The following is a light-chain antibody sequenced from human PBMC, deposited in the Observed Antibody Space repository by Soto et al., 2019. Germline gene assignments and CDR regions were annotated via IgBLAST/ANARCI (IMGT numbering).Light chain of an antibody. CDR3: QHYNRYSEA. Sequence: DIELTQSPSTLSGSVGDRVTIPCRASQTISSWLAWYQQKPGKAPKLLIYKASTLKSGVPSRGSGRGAWTECTRTISSLQPDDVETDDCQHYNRYSEAFGQGTKVDI. J-gene: IGKJ1*01. CDR1: QTISSW. CDR2: KAS. V-gene: IGKV1-5*03.